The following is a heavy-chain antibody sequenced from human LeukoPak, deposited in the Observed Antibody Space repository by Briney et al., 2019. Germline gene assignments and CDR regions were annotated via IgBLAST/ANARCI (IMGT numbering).Heavy chain of an antibody. D-gene: IGHD3-10*01. Sequence: GASVKVSCKASGYTFTSYGISWVRQAPGQGLEWMGWISAYNGNTNYAQKLQGRVTMTTDTSTSTAYMELRSLRSDDTAVYYCARAGFYGSGSYYYYYMDVWGKGTTVTISS. CDR2: ISAYNGNT. CDR3: ARAGFYGSGSYYYYYMDV. CDR1: GYTFTSYG. J-gene: IGHJ6*03. V-gene: IGHV1-18*01.